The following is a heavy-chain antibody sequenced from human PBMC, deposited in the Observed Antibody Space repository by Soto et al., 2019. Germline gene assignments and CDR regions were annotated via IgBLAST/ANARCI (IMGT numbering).Heavy chain of an antibody. J-gene: IGHJ6*02. V-gene: IGHV3-48*03. CDR1: GFTFSSYE. CDR2: IGTSGKTI. D-gene: IGHD4-4*01. Sequence: EVQLVESGGGLVQAGGSLRLFCAVSGFTFSSYEMNWVRQAPGKGLEWVSYIGTSGKTIYYADSVRGSFTISRDNATNALYRQMNSLRADDTAVYFCARDPAIYSGKFDYGLDVWGRGTTVTVSS. CDR3: ARDPAIYSGKFDYGLDV.